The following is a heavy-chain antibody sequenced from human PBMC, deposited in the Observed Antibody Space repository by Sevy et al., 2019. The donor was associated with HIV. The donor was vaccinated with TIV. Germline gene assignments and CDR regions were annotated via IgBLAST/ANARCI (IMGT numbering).Heavy chain of an antibody. CDR2: ISGSGGST. CDR1: GFTFSSYA. Sequence: GESLKISCAASGFTFSSYAMSWVRQAPGKGLEWVSAISGSGGSTYYADSVKGRFTISRDNSKNTLYPQMNSLRAEDTAVYYCAKDRVYSSSSHFDYWGQGTLVTVSS. V-gene: IGHV3-23*01. D-gene: IGHD6-6*01. CDR3: AKDRVYSSSSHFDY. J-gene: IGHJ4*02.